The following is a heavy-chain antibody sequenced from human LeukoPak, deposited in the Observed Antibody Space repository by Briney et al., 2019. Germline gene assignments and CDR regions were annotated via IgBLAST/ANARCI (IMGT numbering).Heavy chain of an antibody. J-gene: IGHJ4*02. CDR2: INTNTGNP. D-gene: IGHD3-22*01. CDR3: AASSPNYDSSGYYYGTPPPADY. V-gene: IGHV7-4-1*02. Sequence: GASVKVSCKASGYTFISYAMNWVRQAPGQGLEWMGWINTNTGNPTYAQGFTGRFVFSLDTSVSTAYLQISSLKAEDTAVYYCAASSPNYDSSGYYYGTPPPADYWGQGTLVTVSS. CDR1: GYTFISYA.